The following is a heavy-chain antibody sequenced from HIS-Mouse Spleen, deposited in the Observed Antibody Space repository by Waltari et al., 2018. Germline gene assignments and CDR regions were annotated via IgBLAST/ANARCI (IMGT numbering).Heavy chain of an antibody. CDR2: INPNSGGT. V-gene: IGHV1-2*02. CDR3: ARVPGVNKEGASDAFDI. Sequence: QVQLVQFGAEVKNPGASVKVSCKASGYTFTGYYMHWVPQAPGQGLEWMGWINPNSGGTNYAQKFQGRVTMTRDTSISTAYMELSRLRSDDTAVYYCARVPGVNKEGASDAFDIWGQGTMVTVSS. D-gene: IGHD3-10*01. CDR1: GYTFTGYY. J-gene: IGHJ3*02.